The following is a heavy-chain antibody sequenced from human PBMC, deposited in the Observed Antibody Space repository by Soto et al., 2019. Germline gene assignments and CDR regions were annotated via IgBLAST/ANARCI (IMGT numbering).Heavy chain of an antibody. CDR2: IVVGSGNT. D-gene: IGHD5-12*01. CDR1: GFTFTSSA. J-gene: IGHJ4*02. CDR3: AAAYTGGDSGIVRY. V-gene: IGHV1-58*02. Sequence: SVKVSCKASGFTFTSSAMQWVRQARGQRLEWIGWIVVGSGNTNYAQKVQERVTITRDMSTSTAYMELSSLRSEDTAVYYCAAAYTGGDSGIVRYWGQGTLVTVSS.